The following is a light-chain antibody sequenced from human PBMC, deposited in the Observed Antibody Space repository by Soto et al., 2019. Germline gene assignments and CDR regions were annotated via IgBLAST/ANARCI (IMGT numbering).Light chain of an antibody. CDR2: DVT. Sequence: QSALTQPASVSGSPGQSITISCTGTSSDVGGYIYVSWYQQHPGKAPKLMIYDVTSRPSGVSYRFSGSKSGNTASLTISGLQAEDEADYYCCSYAGSSYVFGTGTKVTVL. CDR3: CSYAGSSYV. V-gene: IGLV2-14*01. J-gene: IGLJ1*01. CDR1: SSDVGGYIY.